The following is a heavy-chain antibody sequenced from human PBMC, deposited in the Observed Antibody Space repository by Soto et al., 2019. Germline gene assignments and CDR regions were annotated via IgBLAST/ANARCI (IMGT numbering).Heavy chain of an antibody. CDR1: GFTFSTYA. D-gene: IGHD2-15*01. V-gene: IGHV3-23*01. J-gene: IGHJ4*02. CDR2: VSSGGGT. Sequence: GGSLRLSCAASGFTFSTYAMGWFRQAPGKGLEWVSVVSSGGGTHYADSVKGRFTVSRDNSKNTLSLQMNSLRADDTAVYYCAKRRGAGGHFDYWGQGALVTVYS. CDR3: AKRRGAGGHFDY.